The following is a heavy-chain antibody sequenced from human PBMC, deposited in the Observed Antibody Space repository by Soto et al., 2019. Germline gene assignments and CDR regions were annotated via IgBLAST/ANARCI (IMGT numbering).Heavy chain of an antibody. V-gene: IGHV3-30-3*01. CDR1: GFSFSSYA. J-gene: IGHJ6*02. Sequence: QVQVVESGGGVVQPGRSLRLSCAASGFSFSSYAMHWVRQAPGKGLEWVAVISYDGNNKYYADSVKGRITISRYSSKNMVYLQMNSLRTEDTAVYYCARAPRRGIAAPGTWGSGMDVWGQGTTVTVSS. CDR3: ARAPRRGIAAPGTWGSGMDV. D-gene: IGHD6-13*01. CDR2: ISYDGNNK.